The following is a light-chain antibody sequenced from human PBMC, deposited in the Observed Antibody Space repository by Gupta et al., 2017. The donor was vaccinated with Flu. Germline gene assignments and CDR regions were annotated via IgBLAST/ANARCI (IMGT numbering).Light chain of an antibody. CDR3: QQSYSNASLT. CDR1: QSSSSY. CDR2: AAS. V-gene: IGKV1-39*01. J-gene: IGKJ4*01. Sequence: ALYASVGNRGTITSRASQSSSSYLEWYKQKPRKAPKLLIYAASSWQSGVGSGFSGSGYGRDFTLTTSSRQPEDYATYYYQQSYSNASLTCGGGTKVEIK.